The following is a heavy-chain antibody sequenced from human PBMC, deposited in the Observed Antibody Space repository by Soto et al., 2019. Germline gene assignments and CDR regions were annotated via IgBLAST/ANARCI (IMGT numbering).Heavy chain of an antibody. CDR1: GYTFTSYD. J-gene: IGHJ6*02. CDR2: MNPNSGNT. CDR3: ARAPTALLNYYYYYGMDV. V-gene: IGHV1-8*01. D-gene: IGHD4-17*01. Sequence: ASVKVSCKASGYTFTSYDINWVRPATGQGLEWMGWMNPNSGNTGYAQKFQGRVTMTRNTSISTAYMELSSLRSEDTAVYYCARAPTALLNYYYYYGMDVWGQGTTVTVSS.